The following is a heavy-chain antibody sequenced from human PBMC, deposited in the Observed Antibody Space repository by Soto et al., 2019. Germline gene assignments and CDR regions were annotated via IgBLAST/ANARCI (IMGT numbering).Heavy chain of an antibody. V-gene: IGHV1-3*01. CDR2: INAGNGNT. CDR3: ARSIVVVAALDY. D-gene: IGHD2-21*02. Sequence: ASVKVSCKASGYTFTSYAMHWVRQAPGQRLEWMGWINAGNGNTKYSQKFQGRVTITRDTSASTAYMELGSLRSEDTAVYYCARSIVVVAALDYWGQGTLVTVSS. CDR1: GYTFTSYA. J-gene: IGHJ4*02.